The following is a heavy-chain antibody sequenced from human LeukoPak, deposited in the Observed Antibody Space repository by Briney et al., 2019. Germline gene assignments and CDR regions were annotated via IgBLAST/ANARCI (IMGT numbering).Heavy chain of an antibody. J-gene: IGHJ3*02. Sequence: PGGSLRLSCAASGFTFSSYAMHWVRQAPGKGLEWVAVISYDGSNKYYADSVKGRFTISRDNSKNTLYLQMNSLRAEDTAVYYCARDGDNWNYQVAFDIWGQGTMVTVSS. D-gene: IGHD1-7*01. V-gene: IGHV3-30-3*01. CDR2: ISYDGSNK. CDR1: GFTFSSYA. CDR3: ARDGDNWNYQVAFDI.